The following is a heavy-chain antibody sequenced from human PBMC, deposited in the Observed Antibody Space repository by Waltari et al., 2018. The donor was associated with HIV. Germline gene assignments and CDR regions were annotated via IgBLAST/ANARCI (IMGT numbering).Heavy chain of an antibody. CDR1: GVHISSRHW. CDR3: ARGPTPGGSYRYLDHNWFDP. Sequence: QVQLQESGPGLVKPSGTLSLTWAGPGVHISSRHWWRWVRQSPGKGLEWIGEMSQSGDSNYNPSLESRVTISIDESENQLSLKVTSVTAADTAIYYCARGPTPGGSYRYLDHNWFDPWGQGTLVTVSS. D-gene: IGHD1-26*01. CDR2: MSQSGDS. V-gene: IGHV4-4*02. J-gene: IGHJ5*02.